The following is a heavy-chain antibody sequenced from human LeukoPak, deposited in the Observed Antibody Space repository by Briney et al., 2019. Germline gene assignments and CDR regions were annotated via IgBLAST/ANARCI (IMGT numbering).Heavy chain of an antibody. V-gene: IGHV3-21*01. Sequence: GGSLRLSCAASGFTFSSYSMNWVRQAPGKGLEWVSSISSSSSYIYYADSVKGRFTISRDNAKNSLYLQMNSLRAEDTAVYYCARVDWGSGYYYYYMDVWGKGTTVTISS. CDR3: ARVDWGSGYYYYYMDV. CDR2: ISSSSSYI. D-gene: IGHD7-27*01. J-gene: IGHJ6*03. CDR1: GFTFSSYS.